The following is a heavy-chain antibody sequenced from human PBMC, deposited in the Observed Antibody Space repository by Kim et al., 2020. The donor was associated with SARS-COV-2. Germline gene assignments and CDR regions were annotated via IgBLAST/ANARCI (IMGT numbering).Heavy chain of an antibody. CDR3: ARASDTMVRGVTYYYYGMDV. CDR2: IIPIFGTA. Sequence: SVKVSCKASGGTFSSYAISWVRQAPGQGLEWMGGIIPIFGTANYAQKFQGRVTITADESTSTAYMELSSLRSEDTAVYYCARASDTMVRGVTYYYYGMDVWGQGTTLTVSS. CDR1: GGTFSSYA. D-gene: IGHD3-10*01. J-gene: IGHJ6*02. V-gene: IGHV1-69*13.